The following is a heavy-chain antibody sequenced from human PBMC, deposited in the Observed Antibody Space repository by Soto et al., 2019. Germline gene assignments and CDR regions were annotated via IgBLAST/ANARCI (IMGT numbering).Heavy chain of an antibody. CDR3: ARIIRGYTYRPYGFDI. D-gene: IGHD5-18*01. CDR1: GFTFSSYV. V-gene: IGHV3-30-3*01. J-gene: IGHJ3*02. CDR2: ISNDGNSK. Sequence: PGGYLRLSCTASGFTFSSYVMHWVRQAPGKGLEWVAVISNDGNSKNYADSVKGRFTISRDNSKNTVYLQMNSLRAEDTAVYYCARIIRGYTYRPYGFDIWGQGTMVTVPS.